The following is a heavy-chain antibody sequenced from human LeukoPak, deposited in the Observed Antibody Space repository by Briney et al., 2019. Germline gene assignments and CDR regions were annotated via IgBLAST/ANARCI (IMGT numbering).Heavy chain of an antibody. J-gene: IGHJ4*02. V-gene: IGHV4-34*01. D-gene: IGHD3-10*01. Sequence: SETLSLTCAVYGGSFNSYYWTWIRQPPGKGLEWVGEINHSGSTNYNPSLKSRVTISVDTSKNQFSLKVNSVTAADTAVYYCAGRSRISMVRGLILTPEISDYGGPGTLVTVSS. CDR3: AGRSRISMVRGLILTPEISDY. CDR2: INHSGST. CDR1: GGSFNSYY.